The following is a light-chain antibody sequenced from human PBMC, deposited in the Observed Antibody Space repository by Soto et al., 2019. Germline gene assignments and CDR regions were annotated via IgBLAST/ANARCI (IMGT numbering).Light chain of an antibody. CDR2: GTS. CDR1: QSVSSSY. J-gene: IGKJ1*01. CDR3: HQYGISPPRT. V-gene: IGKV3-20*01. Sequence: EIVLTQSPGTLSLSPGERATLSCRASQSVSSSYLAWYQQKPGQAPRLLIYGTSSRATGIPDRFSGSGSGTEFTLTITRLEPEDFAVYYCHQYGISPPRTFGQGTKVEIK.